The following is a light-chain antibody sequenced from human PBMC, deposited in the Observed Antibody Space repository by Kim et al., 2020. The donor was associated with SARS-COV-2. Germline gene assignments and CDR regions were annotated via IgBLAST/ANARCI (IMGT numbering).Light chain of an antibody. CDR1: PIVSDF. J-gene: IGKJ1*01. CDR2: GAS. Sequence: LSPGERATLSRMASPIVSDFLAWYQQSAGQPPRLLIYGASSRATGIPERFSGSGSGTEFTLTISRLEPEEFAVYFCQQYDSSPRTFGQGTRVDIK. CDR3: QQYDSSPRT. V-gene: IGKV3-20*01.